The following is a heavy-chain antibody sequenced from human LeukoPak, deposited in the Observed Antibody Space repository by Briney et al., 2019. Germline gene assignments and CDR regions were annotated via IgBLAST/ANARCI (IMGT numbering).Heavy chain of an antibody. CDR1: GASISAYY. V-gene: IGHV4-4*09. Sequence: PSETLSLTCAVSGASISAYYWTWIRQPPGGGLEWIGHLFTPGSTDYNPSLTSRVTISVDSSKNQFSLTLRSVTAADTAVYFCARLGSGYPYYLDNWGQGTLVIVSS. CDR2: LFTPGST. J-gene: IGHJ4*02. CDR3: ARLGSGYPYYLDN. D-gene: IGHD5-12*01.